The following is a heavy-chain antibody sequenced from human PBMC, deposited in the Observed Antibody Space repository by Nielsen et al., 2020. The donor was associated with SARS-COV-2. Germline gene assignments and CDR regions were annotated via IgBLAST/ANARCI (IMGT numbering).Heavy chain of an antibody. D-gene: IGHD5-24*01. Sequence: GESLKISCAASGFTFSSYAMSWVRQAPGKGLEWVSAISGSGGSTYYADSVKGRFTISRDNSKNTPYLQMNSLRAEDTAVYYCAKLGMATMILDYWGQGTLVTVSS. CDR1: GFTFSSYA. J-gene: IGHJ4*02. CDR3: AKLGMATMILDY. CDR2: ISGSGGST. V-gene: IGHV3-23*01.